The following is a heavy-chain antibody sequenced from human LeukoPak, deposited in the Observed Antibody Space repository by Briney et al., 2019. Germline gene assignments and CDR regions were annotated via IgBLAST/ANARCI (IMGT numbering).Heavy chain of an antibody. V-gene: IGHV3-74*01. Sequence: INSDGSSTSYADSVKGRFTISRDNAKNTLYLQMNSLRAEDTAVYYCARATYYYGSSQGYWGQGTLVTVSS. J-gene: IGHJ4*02. CDR2: INSDGSST. D-gene: IGHD3-22*01. CDR3: ARATYYYGSSQGY.